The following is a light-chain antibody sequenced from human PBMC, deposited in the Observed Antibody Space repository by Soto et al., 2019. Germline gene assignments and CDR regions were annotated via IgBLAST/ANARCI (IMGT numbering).Light chain of an antibody. CDR3: QQFKTYTT. CDR1: ETVASW. V-gene: IGKV1-5*03. CDR2: KAS. J-gene: IGKJ1*01. Sequence: DIQMTQSPSTLSASVGDRVTITCRASETVASWMAWYQQKPGKAPKLLIYKASTLENGVPSRFSGSGSGTEFTLTISSLQPDDFATYYCQQFKTYTTFGQGTKWIS.